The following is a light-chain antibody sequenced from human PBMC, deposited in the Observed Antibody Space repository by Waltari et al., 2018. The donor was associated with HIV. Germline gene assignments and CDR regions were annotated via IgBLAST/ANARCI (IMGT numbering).Light chain of an antibody. CDR2: GNS. V-gene: IGLV1-40*01. Sequence: QSVLAQPPSVSGAPGQRVTIPCTGRSSNIRADYHGYWYQHLPGTAPKRLIDGNSNRPSGVPNRFAGSKSDTSASLAITGLQAEDEADYYCQSYDRSLSAWVFGGGTRLNVL. CDR1: SSNIRADYH. CDR3: QSYDRSLSAWV. J-gene: IGLJ3*02.